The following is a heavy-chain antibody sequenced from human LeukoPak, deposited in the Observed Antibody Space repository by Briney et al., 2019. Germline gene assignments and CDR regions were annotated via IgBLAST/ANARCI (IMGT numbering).Heavy chain of an antibody. V-gene: IGHV3-11*04. CDR2: ISSSGSTI. D-gene: IGHD3-10*01. Sequence: GGSLRLSCAASGFTFSDYYMSWIRQAPGKGLEWVSYISSSGSTIYYADSVKGRFTISRDNAKNSLYLQMNSLRAEDTAVYYCANLGPSGVAAFDIWGQGTMVTVSS. CDR1: GFTFSDYY. J-gene: IGHJ3*02. CDR3: ANLGPSGVAAFDI.